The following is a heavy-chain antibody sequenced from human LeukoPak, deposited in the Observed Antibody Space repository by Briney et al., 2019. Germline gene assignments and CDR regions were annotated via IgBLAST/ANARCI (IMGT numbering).Heavy chain of an antibody. CDR1: GGSISSSSYY. V-gene: IGHV4-39*01. CDR2: IYYSGST. D-gene: IGHD3-10*01. J-gene: IGHJ4*02. CDR3: ARLITMVRGVRTRVYYFDY. Sequence: SETLSLTCTVSGGSISSSSYYWGWIRQPPGKGLEWIGSIYYSGSTYYNPSLKSRVTISVDTSKNQFSLKLSSVTAADTAVYYCARLITMVRGVRTRVYYFDYWGQGTLVTVSS.